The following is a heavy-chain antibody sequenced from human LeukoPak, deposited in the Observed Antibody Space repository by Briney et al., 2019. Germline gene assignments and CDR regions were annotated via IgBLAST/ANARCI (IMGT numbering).Heavy chain of an antibody. CDR3: ATDRDSSRQKRFDY. D-gene: IGHD6-13*01. CDR2: INQNGSEK. Sequence: GGPLTLPCGPSIFPFRNYWINCFRRARGKGREGVANINQNGSEKNYVDSVRSRFTISRDNAEISRYLQMSSLGAEDTAVYYCATDRDSSRQKRFDYWGQGTLVTVSS. J-gene: IGHJ4*02. V-gene: IGHV3-7*01. CDR1: IFPFRNYW.